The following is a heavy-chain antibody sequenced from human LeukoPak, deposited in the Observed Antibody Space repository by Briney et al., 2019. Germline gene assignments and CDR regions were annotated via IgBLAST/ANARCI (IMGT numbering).Heavy chain of an antibody. CDR2: IYPGDSDT. Sequence: GESLKISRQGSGYSFTSYWIGWVRQMPGKGLEWMGIIYPGDSDTRYSPSFQGQVTISADKSISTAYLQWSSLKASDTAMYYCARHAGGSGYYGRPYYFDYWGQGTLVTVSS. CDR1: GYSFTSYW. J-gene: IGHJ4*02. CDR3: ARHAGGSGYYGRPYYFDY. V-gene: IGHV5-51*01. D-gene: IGHD3-22*01.